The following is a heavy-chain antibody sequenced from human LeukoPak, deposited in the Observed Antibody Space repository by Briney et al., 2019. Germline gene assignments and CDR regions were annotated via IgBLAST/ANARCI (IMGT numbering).Heavy chain of an antibody. CDR2: MNPNSGNT. D-gene: IGHD1-26*01. J-gene: IGHJ6*03. CDR1: GYTFTSYD. V-gene: IGHV1-8*01. Sequence: ASVKVSCKASGYTFTSYDINWVRQATGQGLEWMGWMNPNSGNTGYAQKFQGRVTMTTDTSTSTAYMELRSLRSDDTAVYYCARGGAVATHYYYYYMDVWGKGTTVTVSS. CDR3: ARGGAVATHYYYYYMDV.